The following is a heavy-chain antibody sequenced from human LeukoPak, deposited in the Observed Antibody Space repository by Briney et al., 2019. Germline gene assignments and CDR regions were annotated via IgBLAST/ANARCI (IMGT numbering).Heavy chain of an antibody. V-gene: IGHV3-43*02. J-gene: IGHJ4*02. CDR2: ISGDGVTT. D-gene: IGHD2-2*01. Sequence: PGGSLRLSCAASGFRFDDYAMHWIRQVPGKGLEWVSLISGDGVTTYYGDSMKGRFTISRDNSKNSLYLQMNSLTSEDTALYYCAKVHCTSTRCYAGDFDSWGQGTLVTVSS. CDR3: AKVHCTSTRCYAGDFDS. CDR1: GFRFDDYA.